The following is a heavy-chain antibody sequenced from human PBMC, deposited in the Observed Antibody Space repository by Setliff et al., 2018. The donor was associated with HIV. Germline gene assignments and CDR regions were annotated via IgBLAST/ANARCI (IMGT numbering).Heavy chain of an antibody. CDR1: GYTFTAYY. V-gene: IGHV1-2*06. Sequence: VASVKVSCKASGYTFTAYYIHWVRQAPGHGLQLMERIEPSSGGTNYIQKFQGRVTISRDTSIYTVYMELTGLTSDDTAVYYCARQNHSSVNSGSLYAFDVWGQGTMVTVSS. CDR3: ARQNHSSVNSGSLYAFDV. J-gene: IGHJ3*01. D-gene: IGHD3-22*01. CDR2: IEPSSGGT.